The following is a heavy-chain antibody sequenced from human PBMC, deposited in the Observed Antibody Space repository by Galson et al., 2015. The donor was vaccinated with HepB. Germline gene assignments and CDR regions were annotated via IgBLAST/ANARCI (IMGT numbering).Heavy chain of an antibody. CDR2: ISYDGSNK. Sequence: SLRLSCAASGFTFSSYAMHWVRQAPGKGLEWVAVISYDGSNKYYADSVKGRFTISRDNSKNTLYLQMNSLRAEDTAVYYCAREANDAFDIWGQGTMVTVSS. CDR1: GFTFSSYA. V-gene: IGHV3-30*04. CDR3: AREANDAFDI. J-gene: IGHJ3*02.